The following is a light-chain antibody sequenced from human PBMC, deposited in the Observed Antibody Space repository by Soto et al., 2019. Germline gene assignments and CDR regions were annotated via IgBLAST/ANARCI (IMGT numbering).Light chain of an antibody. J-gene: IGLJ2*01. V-gene: IGLV2-14*01. Sequence: QSVLTQPASVSGSPGQSITISCTGTSSDVGGYQYVSWYQQYPGKAPKLVIYEVSNRPSGVSIRFSGYKAGDTASLTISGLQAEDEDDYYCCSYTRRSTLVFGGGTKLTVL. CDR2: EVS. CDR3: CSYTRRSTLV. CDR1: SSDVGGYQY.